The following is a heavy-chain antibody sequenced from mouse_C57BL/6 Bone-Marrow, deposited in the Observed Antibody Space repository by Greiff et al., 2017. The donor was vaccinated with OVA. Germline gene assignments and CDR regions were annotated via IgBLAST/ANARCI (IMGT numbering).Heavy chain of an antibody. V-gene: IGHV5-4*01. CDR1: GFTFSSYA. D-gene: IGHD1-1*01. J-gene: IGHJ1*03. CDR3: ARDSYYYGSSYWYFDV. Sequence: EVKVVESGGGLVKPGGSLKLSCAASGFTFSSYAMSWVRQTPEKRLEWVATISDGGSYTYYPDNVKGRFTISRDNAKNNLYLQMSHLKSEDTAMYYCARDSYYYGSSYWYFDVWGTGTTVTVSS. CDR2: ISDGGSYT.